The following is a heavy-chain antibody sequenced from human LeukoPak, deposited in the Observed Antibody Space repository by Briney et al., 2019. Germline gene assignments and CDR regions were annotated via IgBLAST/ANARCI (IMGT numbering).Heavy chain of an antibody. CDR1: GGSFSGYY. D-gene: IGHD1-26*01. V-gene: IGHV4-34*01. CDR3: ARSGSYSRYDY. CDR2: INHSGST. J-gene: IGHJ4*02. Sequence: PSETLSLTCAVYGGSFSGYYWSWIRQPPGKGLEWIGEINHSGSTNYNPSLKSRVTISVDTSKNQFSLKLSSVTAADTAVYYCARSGSYSRYDYWGQGTLVTVSS.